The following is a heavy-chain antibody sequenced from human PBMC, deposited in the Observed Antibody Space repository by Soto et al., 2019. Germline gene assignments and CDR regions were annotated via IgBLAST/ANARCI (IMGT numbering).Heavy chain of an antibody. J-gene: IGHJ6*02. Sequence: ASVKVSCKASGYTFTSYGISWVLQAPGQGLEWMGWISAYNGNTNYAQKLQGRVTMTTDTSTSTAYTELRSLRSDDTAVYYCARARPYYYYGMDVWGQGTTVTVSS. CDR1: GYTFTSYG. D-gene: IGHD6-6*01. CDR2: ISAYNGNT. V-gene: IGHV1-18*01. CDR3: ARARPYYYYGMDV.